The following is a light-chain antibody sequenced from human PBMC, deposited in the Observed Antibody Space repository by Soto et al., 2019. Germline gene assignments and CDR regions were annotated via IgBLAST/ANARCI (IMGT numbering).Light chain of an antibody. V-gene: IGLV2-11*01. Sequence: QSVLTQPRSVSGSPGQSVTISCTGTSSDVGGYNYVSWYQQHPGKAPKLMIYDVSKLTSGVPDRFSGSKSGNTASLTISGLQAEDDADYDCCSYAGSYTYVFGTGTKLTVL. CDR1: SSDVGGYNY. J-gene: IGLJ1*01. CDR2: DVS. CDR3: CSYAGSYTYV.